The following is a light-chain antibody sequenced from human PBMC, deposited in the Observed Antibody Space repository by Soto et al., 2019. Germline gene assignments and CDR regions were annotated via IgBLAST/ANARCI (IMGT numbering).Light chain of an antibody. CDR2: AAS. J-gene: IGKJ4*01. Sequence: DIQMTQSPSSLSASLGDRVTITCRASQSISNFLNWVQHKPGNAPKVLTPAASTLQSGVPPRFSGSESGTDFTLTISSLQPEDSASYYCQQYYNSVLSFGGGTKVELK. V-gene: IGKV1-39*01. CDR1: QSISNF. CDR3: QQYYNSVLS.